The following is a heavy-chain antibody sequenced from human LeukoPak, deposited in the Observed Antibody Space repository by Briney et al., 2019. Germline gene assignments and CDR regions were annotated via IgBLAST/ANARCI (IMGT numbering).Heavy chain of an antibody. V-gene: IGHV3-21*01. CDR3: ARDQREGYYGSGSYYVY. J-gene: IGHJ4*02. D-gene: IGHD3-10*01. CDR2: ISSSSSYI. CDR1: GFTFSSYS. Sequence: GGSLRLSCAASGFTFSSYSMNWVRQAPGKGLEWVSSISSSSSYIYYADSVKGRFTISRDNSKNTLYLQMNSLRAEDTAVYYCARDQREGYYGSGSYYVYWGQGTLVTVSS.